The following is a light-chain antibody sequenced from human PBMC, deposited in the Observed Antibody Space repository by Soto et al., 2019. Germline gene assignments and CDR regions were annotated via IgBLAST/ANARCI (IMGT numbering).Light chain of an antibody. CDR1: SSDVGRYKF. CDR3: CSHAGSSVV. J-gene: IGLJ1*01. V-gene: IGLV2-11*01. Sequence: QSALTQPRSVSGSPGQSVTISCTGTSSDVGRYKFVSWYQQHPGKAPKLMIYDASKRPSGVPDRFSGSKSGNTASLTISGLQAEDESDYYCCSHAGSSVVFGTGTKLTVL. CDR2: DAS.